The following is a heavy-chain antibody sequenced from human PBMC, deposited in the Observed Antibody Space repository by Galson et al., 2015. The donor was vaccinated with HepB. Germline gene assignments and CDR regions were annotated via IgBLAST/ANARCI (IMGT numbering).Heavy chain of an antibody. D-gene: IGHD3-10*01. CDR1: GFTFSSYA. Sequence: SLRLSCAASGFTFSSYAMHWVRQAPGKGLGWVAVISYDGSSKYYADSVKGRFTISRDNSKNTLYLQMNSLRAEDTAVYYCARARRKTMVRGGLTRDDAFDIWGQGTMVTVSS. J-gene: IGHJ3*02. V-gene: IGHV3-30-3*01. CDR2: ISYDGSSK. CDR3: ARARRKTMVRGGLTRDDAFDI.